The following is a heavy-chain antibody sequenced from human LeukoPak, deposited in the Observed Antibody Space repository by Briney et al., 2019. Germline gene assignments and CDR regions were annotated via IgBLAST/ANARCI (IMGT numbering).Heavy chain of an antibody. D-gene: IGHD4-17*01. CDR1: GFTFSSYA. CDR2: ISYDGSNK. CDR3: ARDLGPDGDYRYYYYGMDV. J-gene: IGHJ6*02. V-gene: IGHV3-30-3*01. Sequence: GRSLRLSCAASGFTFSSYAMHWVRQAPGKGLEWVAVISYDGSNKYYADSVKGRFTISRDNSKNTLYLQMNSLRAEDTAVYYCARDLGPDGDYRYYYYGMDVWGQGTTVTVSS.